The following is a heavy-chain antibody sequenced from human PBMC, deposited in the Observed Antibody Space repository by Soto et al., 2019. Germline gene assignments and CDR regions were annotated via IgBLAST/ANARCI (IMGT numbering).Heavy chain of an antibody. CDR3: AKRSPLSMRPYYYGMDV. Sequence: EVQLLESGGGLVQPGGSLRLSCAASGFTFSSYAMSWVRQAPGKGLEWVSAISGSGGSTYYADSVKGRFTISRDNSKNTLYLQMNSLRAEDTAVYYCAKRSPLSMRPYYYGMDVWGQGTTVTVSS. V-gene: IGHV3-23*01. CDR1: GFTFSSYA. D-gene: IGHD2-2*01. J-gene: IGHJ6*02. CDR2: ISGSGGST.